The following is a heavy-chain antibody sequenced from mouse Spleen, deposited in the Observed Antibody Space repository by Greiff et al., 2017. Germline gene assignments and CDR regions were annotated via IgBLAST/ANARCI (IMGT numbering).Heavy chain of an antibody. D-gene: IGHD2-1*01. CDR2: IYPRSGNT. Sequence: SGAELARPGASVKLSCKASGYTFTSYGISWVKQRTGQGLEWIGEIYPRSGNTYYNEKFKGKATLTADKSSSTAYMELRSLTSEDSAVYFGARGRYYGNYGYFDVWGAGTTVTVSS. CDR3: ARGRYYGNYGYFDV. CDR1: GYTFTSYG. J-gene: IGHJ1*01. V-gene: IGHV1-81*01.